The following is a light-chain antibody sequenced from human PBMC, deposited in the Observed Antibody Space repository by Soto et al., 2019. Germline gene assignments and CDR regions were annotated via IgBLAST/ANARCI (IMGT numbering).Light chain of an antibody. CDR1: GSDVGGYDY. Sequence: QSALTQPASVSGSPGQSITISCTGTGSDVGGYDYVSWYQHHPGKAPKVMIYEVTNRPSGVSNRFSGSKSGNTASLTISELLAEDEADYYCSSYTSSSTYVFGTGTKLTVL. V-gene: IGLV2-14*01. CDR2: EVT. CDR3: SSYTSSSTYV. J-gene: IGLJ1*01.